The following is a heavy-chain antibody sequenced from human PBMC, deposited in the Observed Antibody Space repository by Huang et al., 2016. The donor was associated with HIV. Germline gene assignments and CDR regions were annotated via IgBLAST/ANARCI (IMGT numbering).Heavy chain of an antibody. Sequence: QVQLEESGPGLVKPSQTLSLTCSVSGGSITSDSHYWGWIRQSAAKGLEWLGHIYISGRVNYNPALESRITMSLDTSKSQFSLGLSSVTAADTAVYFCARVRLVPTGENYYMDVWGKGTTVIVSS. D-gene: IGHD4-17*01. CDR3: ARVRLVPTGENYYMDV. CDR1: GGSITSDSHY. J-gene: IGHJ6*03. V-gene: IGHV4-61*09. CDR2: IYISGRV.